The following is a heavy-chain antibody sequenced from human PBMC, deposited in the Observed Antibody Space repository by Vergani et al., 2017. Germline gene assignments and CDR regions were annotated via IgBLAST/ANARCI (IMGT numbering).Heavy chain of an antibody. CDR1: RYIFSNYW. D-gene: IGHD2-21*01. CDR2: IYPGDSKT. Sequence: EVHLVQSGAEVKKPGESLKISCGGSRYIFSNYWIAWVRQMPGKGLEWMGIIYPGDSKTKYNPSFQGQVTVSADKSISTAYLQWNTLQAPDTAIYYCARMGTYWDHYYMDFWGKGTTVTVSS. V-gene: IGHV5-51*03. J-gene: IGHJ6*03. CDR3: ARMGTYWDHYYMDF.